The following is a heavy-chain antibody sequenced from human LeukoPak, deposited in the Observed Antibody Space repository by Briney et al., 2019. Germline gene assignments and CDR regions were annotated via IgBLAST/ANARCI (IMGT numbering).Heavy chain of an antibody. CDR3: ARLVVAATYYFDY. CDR2: IYHSGST. CDR1: GYSISSGYY. Sequence: PSETLSLTCAVSGYSISSGYYWGWIRQPPGKGLEWIASIYHSGSTYYNPSLKSRITISVDTPKNQFSLKLSSVTAADTAVYYCARLVVAATYYFDYWGQGTLVTVSS. V-gene: IGHV4-38-2*01. J-gene: IGHJ4*02. D-gene: IGHD2-15*01.